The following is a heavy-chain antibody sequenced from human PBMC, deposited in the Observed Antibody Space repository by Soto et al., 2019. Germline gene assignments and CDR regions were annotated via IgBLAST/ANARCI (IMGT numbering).Heavy chain of an antibody. CDR3: ARDTSPYSSGWHNRHFDY. V-gene: IGHV3-30-3*01. Sequence: QVQLVESGGCVVQPGRSLRLSCAASGFTFSSYAMHWVRQAPGKGLEWVALISYDGSSKYYADSVKGRFTISRDNSKITLYLQMNSLRDEDTALYYCARDTSPYSSGWHNRHFDYWGQGPLVTVSS. J-gene: IGHJ4*02. D-gene: IGHD6-19*01. CDR1: GFTFSSYA. CDR2: ISYDGSSK.